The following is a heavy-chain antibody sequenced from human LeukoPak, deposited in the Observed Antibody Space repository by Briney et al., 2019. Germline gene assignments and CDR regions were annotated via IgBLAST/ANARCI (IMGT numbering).Heavy chain of an antibody. V-gene: IGHV5-10-1*01. CDR2: IDPSDSYT. Sequence: GESLRISCKRPGKRFTTYWISWAGQMPGKGLEWMGRIDPSDSYTNYSPSFQGHVTISADKSISTAYLQWSSLKASVTAMYYWARQPLTYGSGSLWVDVWRKGTTVSVPS. J-gene: IGHJ6*04. CDR3: ARQPLTYGSGSLWVDV. CDR1: GKRFTTYW. D-gene: IGHD3-10*01.